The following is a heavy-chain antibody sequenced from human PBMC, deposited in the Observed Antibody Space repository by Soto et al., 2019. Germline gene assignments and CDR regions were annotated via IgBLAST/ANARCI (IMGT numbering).Heavy chain of an antibody. CDR2: IVGSGGRT. D-gene: IGHD4-17*01. Sequence: GGSLRLSCVASGFTFSSYAMSWVRQAPGKGLEWVSSIVGSGGRTYYADSVQGRFTISRDNSKNTLYLQMNSLGAEDTAIFYCAKAPFPDYPAYGSCFFALWGRGTLVTV. CDR1: GFTFSSYA. J-gene: IGHJ1*01. CDR3: AKAPFPDYPAYGSCFFAL. V-gene: IGHV3-23*01.